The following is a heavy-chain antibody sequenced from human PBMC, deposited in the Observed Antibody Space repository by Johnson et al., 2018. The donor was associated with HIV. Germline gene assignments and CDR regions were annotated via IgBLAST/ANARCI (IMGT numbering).Heavy chain of an antibody. Sequence: EQLVESGGGLVQPGGSLRLSCGASGFTSSDHWMQWVRQVPGKGLEWVSGVNWSGGGTSSSDSVKGRFTISRDNAKNTLYLQMNSLRAEDTAVYFCARVVPYAFDIWGQGTMVTVSS. CDR3: ARVVPYAFDI. CDR1: GFTSSDHW. D-gene: IGHD6-6*01. CDR2: VNWSGGGT. J-gene: IGHJ3*02. V-gene: IGHV3-74*03.